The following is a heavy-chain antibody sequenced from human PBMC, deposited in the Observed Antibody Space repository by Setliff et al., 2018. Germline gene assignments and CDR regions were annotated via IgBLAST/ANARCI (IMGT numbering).Heavy chain of an antibody. CDR2: VYYSGTA. CDR3: ARGGTFRYFDF. J-gene: IGHJ4*02. V-gene: IGHV4-59*01. D-gene: IGHD5-12*01. CDR1: GDSLSGYY. Sequence: SETLSLTCAVYGDSLSGYYWSWIRQPPGKGLEFIGYVYYSGTANYSPSLRSRLTISVDTSKNQFSLKLRSVTAADTAVYYCARGGTFRYFDFWGQGAPVTVSS.